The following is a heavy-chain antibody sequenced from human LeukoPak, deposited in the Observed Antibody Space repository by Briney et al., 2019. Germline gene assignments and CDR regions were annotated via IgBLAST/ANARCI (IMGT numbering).Heavy chain of an antibody. CDR2: ISWNSGSI. CDR3: AKEASYGSGSSFDY. D-gene: IGHD3-10*01. J-gene: IGHJ4*02. CDR1: GFTFDDYA. Sequence: PGGSLRLSRAASGFTFDDYAMHWVRQAPGKGLEWVSGISWNSGSIGYADSVKGRFTISRDNAKNSLYLQMNSLRAEDTALYYCAKEASYGSGSSFDYWGQGTLVTVSS. V-gene: IGHV3-9*01.